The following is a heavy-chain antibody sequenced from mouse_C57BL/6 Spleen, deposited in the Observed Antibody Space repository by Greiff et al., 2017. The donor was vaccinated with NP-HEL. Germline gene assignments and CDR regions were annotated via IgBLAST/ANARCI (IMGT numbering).Heavy chain of an antibody. D-gene: IGHD4-1*01. CDR3: ARRRATGTLDY. Sequence: QVQLQQPGAELVKPGASVKLSCKASGYTFTSYWMQWVKQRPGQGLEGIGEIDPSDSYTNYNQKFKGKATLTVDTSSSTAYMQLSSLTSEDSAVYYCARRRATGTLDYWGQGTTLTVSS. V-gene: IGHV1-50*01. CDR2: IDPSDSYT. CDR1: GYTFTSYW. J-gene: IGHJ2*01.